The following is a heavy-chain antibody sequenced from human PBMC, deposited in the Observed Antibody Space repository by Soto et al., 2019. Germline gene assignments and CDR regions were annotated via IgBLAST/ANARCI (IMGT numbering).Heavy chain of an antibody. V-gene: IGHV4-59*08. J-gene: IGHJ4*02. CDR1: GGSISSYY. Sequence: SETLSLTCTVSGGSISSYYWSWIRQPPGKGLEWIGYIYYSGSTNYNPSLKSRVTISVDTSKNQFSLKLSSVTAADTAVYYCARHRGSTSCYFDYWGQGTLVTVSS. CDR2: IYYSGST. D-gene: IGHD2-2*01. CDR3: ARHRGSTSCYFDY.